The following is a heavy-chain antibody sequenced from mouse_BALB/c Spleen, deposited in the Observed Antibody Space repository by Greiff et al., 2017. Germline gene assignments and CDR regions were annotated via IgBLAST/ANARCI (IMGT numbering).Heavy chain of an antibody. CDR3: AKHEDYGYDYYAMDY. D-gene: IGHD2-2*01. V-gene: IGHV1-62-2*01. CDR1: GYTFTEYI. J-gene: IGHJ4*01. CDR2: FYPGSGSI. Sequence: QVQLQQSGAGLVKPGASVKLSCKASGYTFTEYIIHWVKQRSGQGLEWIGWFYPGSGSIKYNEKFKDKATLTADKSSSTVYMELSRLTSEDSAVYFCAKHEDYGYDYYAMDYWGQGTSVTVSS.